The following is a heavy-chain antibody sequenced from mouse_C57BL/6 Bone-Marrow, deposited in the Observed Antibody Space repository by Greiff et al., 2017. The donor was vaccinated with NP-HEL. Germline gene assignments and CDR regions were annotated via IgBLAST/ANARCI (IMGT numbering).Heavy chain of an antibody. CDR2: IYPGDGDT. J-gene: IGHJ2*01. Sequence: QVQLQQSGAELVKPGASVKISCKASGYAFSSYWMNWVKQRPGKGLEWIGQIYPGDGDTNYNGKFKGKATLTADQSSSTAYMQLSSLTAEDSAVYVCARVSGDYGYPYFDYWGQGTTLTVSS. V-gene: IGHV1-80*01. CDR1: GYAFSSYW. D-gene: IGHD2-2*01. CDR3: ARVSGDYGYPYFDY.